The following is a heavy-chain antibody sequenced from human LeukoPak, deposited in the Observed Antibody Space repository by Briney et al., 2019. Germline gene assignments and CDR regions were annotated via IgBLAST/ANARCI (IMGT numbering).Heavy chain of an antibody. Sequence: ASVKVSCKASGYTFTGYYMHWVRQAPGQGLEWMGWINPNSGGTNYAQKFQGRVTMTRDTSTSTAYMELSRLRSDDTAVYYCARARGNDYGGPDAFDIWGQGTMVTVSS. J-gene: IGHJ3*02. D-gene: IGHD4-23*01. V-gene: IGHV1-2*02. CDR1: GYTFTGYY. CDR3: ARARGNDYGGPDAFDI. CDR2: INPNSGGT.